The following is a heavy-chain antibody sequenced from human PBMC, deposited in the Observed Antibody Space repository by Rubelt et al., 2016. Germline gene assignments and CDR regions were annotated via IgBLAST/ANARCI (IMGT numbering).Heavy chain of an antibody. CDR3: ARDRGGYYFDY. Sequence: QVQLVQSGAEVKKPGASVKVSCKASGYTFTSYGISWVRQAPGQGLEWLGWFSAYNGNTNDAQKLQGRVPMTKDTSTRTAYMELRILRSDDTAVYYCARDRGGYYFDYWGQGTLVTVSS. D-gene: IGHD2-15*01. CDR1: GYTFTSYG. V-gene: IGHV1-18*01. CDR2: FSAYNGNT. J-gene: IGHJ4*02.